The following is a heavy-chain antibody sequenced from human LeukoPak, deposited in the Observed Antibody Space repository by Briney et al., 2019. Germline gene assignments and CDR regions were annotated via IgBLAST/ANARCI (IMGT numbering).Heavy chain of an antibody. Sequence: GESLKISCKGSGYSFTSYWVGWVRQMPGKGLEWMGIIYPGDPTNRYRQSFQRQVTIPADKSISTAYLQWSRLKAADTAMYYCARPAFGSGSYYKDWGQGTLVTVSS. J-gene: IGHJ4*02. D-gene: IGHD3-10*01. V-gene: IGHV5-51*01. CDR2: IYPGDPTN. CDR3: ARPAFGSGSYYKD. CDR1: GYSFTSYW.